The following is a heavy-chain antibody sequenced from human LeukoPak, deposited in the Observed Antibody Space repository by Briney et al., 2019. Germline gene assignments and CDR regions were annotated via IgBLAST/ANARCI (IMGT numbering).Heavy chain of an antibody. CDR1: GDSVSRNSAS. Sequence: SQTLPLTCAISGDSVSRNSASWNWIRQSPSRGLEWLGRTYYRSKWYNDYAVSVKSRITINPDTSKNQFSLQLNSLTPEDTAVYYCARGGSGVVSLFDYWGQGALVTVSS. J-gene: IGHJ4*02. CDR3: ARGGSGVVSLFDY. CDR2: TYYRSKWYN. D-gene: IGHD3-10*01. V-gene: IGHV6-1*01.